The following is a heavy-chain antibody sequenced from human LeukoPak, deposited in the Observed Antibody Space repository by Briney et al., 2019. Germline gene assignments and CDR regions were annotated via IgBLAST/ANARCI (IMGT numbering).Heavy chain of an antibody. CDR1: GYTFTSYA. CDR2: INAGNGNT. CDR3: ARDNGGYSSSWYEGNWFDS. J-gene: IGHJ5*01. D-gene: IGHD6-13*01. V-gene: IGHV1-3*01. Sequence: ASVKVSCKASGYTFTSYAMHWVRQAPGQRLEWMGWINAGNGNTKYSQKFQGRVTITRDTSASTAYMELSSLRSEDTAVYYCARDNGGYSSSWYEGNWFDSWGQGTLVTVSS.